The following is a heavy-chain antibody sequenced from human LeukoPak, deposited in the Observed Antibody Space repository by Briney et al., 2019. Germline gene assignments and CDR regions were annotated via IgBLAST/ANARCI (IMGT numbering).Heavy chain of an antibody. D-gene: IGHD2-21*02. J-gene: IGHJ5*02. CDR3: ARGRAYCGGDCYSGWFDP. Sequence: PGGSLRLSCAASGFTFSSYWMQWVRQAPGKGLVWVSRIDGDGSSTNYADSVKGRFTISRDNAKNTLYLQMNSLRAEDTAVYYCARGRAYCGGDCYSGWFDPWGQGTLVTVS. CDR2: IDGDGSST. V-gene: IGHV3-74*01. CDR1: GFTFSSYW.